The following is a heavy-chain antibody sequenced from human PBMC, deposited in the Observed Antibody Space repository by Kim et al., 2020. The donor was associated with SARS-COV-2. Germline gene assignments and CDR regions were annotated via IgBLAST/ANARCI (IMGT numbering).Heavy chain of an antibody. D-gene: IGHD3-22*01. J-gene: IGHJ4*02. V-gene: IGHV3-48*03. Sequence: GGSLRLSCAASGFTFSSYEMNWVRQAPGKGLEWVSYISSSGSTIYYADSVKGRFTISRDNAKNSLYLQMNSLRAEDTAVYYCARGNYYDSSGYYFEVGEGYDYWGQGTLVTVSS. CDR3: ARGNYYDSSGYYFEVGEGYDY. CDR1: GFTFSSYE. CDR2: ISSSGSTI.